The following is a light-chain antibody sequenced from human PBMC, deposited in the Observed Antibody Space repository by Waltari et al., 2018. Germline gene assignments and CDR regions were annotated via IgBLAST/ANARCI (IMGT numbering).Light chain of an antibody. V-gene: IGLV1-47*01. CDR1: SSNIGSNY. CDR3: AAWDDSLSGWV. J-gene: IGLJ3*02. CDR2: RKT. Sequence: QSVLTQPPSASGTPGQRVTISCSGSSSNIGSNYVFWYQQPPGTAPHLPIYRKTQRPSGVPGRFSGSKSGASASLAISGLRSEDEADYYCAAWDDSLSGWVFGGGTKLTVL.